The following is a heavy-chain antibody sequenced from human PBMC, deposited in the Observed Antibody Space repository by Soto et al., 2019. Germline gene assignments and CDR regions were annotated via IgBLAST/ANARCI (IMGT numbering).Heavy chain of an antibody. J-gene: IGHJ4*02. CDR3: ATRFYDSSGYYLFYFDS. D-gene: IGHD3-22*01. Sequence: QVQLHQWGAGLLKPSETLSLTCAVSGGSFSFYYWSWIRQPPGKELEWIGEINHSGSTNYNSSLKSRVTISVDTSKKQFALKLSSVVAADAAVYYCATRFYDSSGYYLFYFDSWGQGTLVTVSS. V-gene: IGHV4-34*01. CDR1: GGSFSFYY. CDR2: INHSGST.